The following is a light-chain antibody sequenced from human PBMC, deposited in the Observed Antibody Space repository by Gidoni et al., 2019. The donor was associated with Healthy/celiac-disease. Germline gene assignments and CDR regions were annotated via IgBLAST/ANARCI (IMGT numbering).Light chain of an antibody. Sequence: EIVLTQSAATLSLSPGERGTLSCRASQSVSSYLAWYQQKPGQAPRLLIYDASNRAPGIPARFSGSGSGTDFPLTISELEPEDFAVYYCQQRSNWPQFTFGPGTKVDIK. J-gene: IGKJ3*01. CDR1: QSVSSY. CDR3: QQRSNWPQFT. V-gene: IGKV3-11*01. CDR2: DAS.